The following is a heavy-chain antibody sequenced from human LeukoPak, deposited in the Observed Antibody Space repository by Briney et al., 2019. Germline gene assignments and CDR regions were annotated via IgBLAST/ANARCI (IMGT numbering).Heavy chain of an antibody. Sequence: GGSLRLSCAASGFTFSSYAMEWVRQAPGKGLQWVSFISSDGSNKYYADSVKGRFTISRDNSKNTLYLQMNSLRPEDTAVYYYARDQPQQYLPSDYWGQGTLVTVSS. CDR1: GFTFSSYA. J-gene: IGHJ4*02. CDR3: ARDQPQQYLPSDY. D-gene: IGHD1-14*01. V-gene: IGHV3-30-3*01. CDR2: ISSDGSNK.